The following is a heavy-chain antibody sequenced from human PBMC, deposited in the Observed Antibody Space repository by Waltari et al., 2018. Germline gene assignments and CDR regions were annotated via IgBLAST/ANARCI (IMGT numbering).Heavy chain of an antibody. CDR2: INAGNGNT. J-gene: IGHJ4*02. CDR3: ARAPYPHIAVAKLIDY. CDR1: GYTFTSYA. V-gene: IGHV1-3*01. D-gene: IGHD6-19*01. Sequence: QVQLVQSGAEVKKPGASVKVSCKASGYTFTSYAMHWVRQAPGQRLEWMGWINAGNGNTKYSQKFQGRVTITRDTSASTAYMELSSLRSEDTAVYYCARAPYPHIAVAKLIDYWGQGTLVTVSS.